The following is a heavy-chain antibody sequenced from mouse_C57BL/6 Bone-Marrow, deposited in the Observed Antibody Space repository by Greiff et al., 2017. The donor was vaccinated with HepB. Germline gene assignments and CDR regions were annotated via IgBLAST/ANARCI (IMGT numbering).Heavy chain of an antibody. J-gene: IGHJ2*01. V-gene: IGHV14-4*01. CDR3: TTWGYYFDY. CDR2: IDPENGDT. Sequence: VQLKESGAELVRPGASVKLSCTASGFNIKDDYMHWVKQRPEQGLEWIGWIDPENGDTEYASKFQGKAPITADTSSNTAYLQLSSLTSEDTAVYYCTTWGYYFDYWGQGTTLTVSS. CDR1: GFNIKDDY.